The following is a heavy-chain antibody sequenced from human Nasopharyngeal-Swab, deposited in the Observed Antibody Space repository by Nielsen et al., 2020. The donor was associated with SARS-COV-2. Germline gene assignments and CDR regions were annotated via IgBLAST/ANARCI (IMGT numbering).Heavy chain of an antibody. Sequence: SQTLSLTCDLNGGTLSGFFWSCVRLPPGKLLEWIGSVLPILRPDYHPSLKSRVTISVDTSKNQLSLKLTSVTAADTAVYYCARDIFGVVSYFDYGLDVGGKGTTVTVSS. V-gene: IGHV4-34*12. CDR1: GGTLSGFF. CDR3: ARDIFGVVSYFDYGLDV. CDR2: VLPILRP. J-gene: IGHJ6*04. D-gene: IGHD3-3*01.